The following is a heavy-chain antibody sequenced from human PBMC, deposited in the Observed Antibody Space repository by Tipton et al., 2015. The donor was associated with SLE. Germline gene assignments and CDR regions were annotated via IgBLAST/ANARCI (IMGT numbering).Heavy chain of an antibody. D-gene: IGHD5-24*01. CDR3: ARGEGYKGFYFIDV. CDR2: INHSGST. V-gene: IGHV4-34*01. Sequence: LRLSCAVYGGSFSGYYWSWIRQPPGKGLEWIGEINHSGSTNHNPSLKSRVTISVDTSKNQFSLKLSSVTAADTAVFYCARGEGYKGFYFIDVWGRGTKVTVPS. J-gene: IGHJ6*04. CDR1: GGSFSGYY.